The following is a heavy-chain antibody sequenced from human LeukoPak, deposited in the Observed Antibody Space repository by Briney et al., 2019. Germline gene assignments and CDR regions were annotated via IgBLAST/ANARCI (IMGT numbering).Heavy chain of an antibody. CDR3: AKDERYYDILTGYYAFDY. Sequence: PGGSLRLSCAASGFTFSSYAMSWVRQAPGKGLEWASAISGSGGSTYYADSVKGRFTISRDNSKNTLYLQMNSLRAEDTAVYYCAKDERYYDILTGYYAFDYWGQGTLVTVSS. J-gene: IGHJ4*02. V-gene: IGHV3-23*01. CDR2: ISGSGGST. D-gene: IGHD3-9*01. CDR1: GFTFSSYA.